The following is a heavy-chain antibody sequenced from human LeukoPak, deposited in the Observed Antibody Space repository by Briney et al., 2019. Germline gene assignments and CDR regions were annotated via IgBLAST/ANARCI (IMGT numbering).Heavy chain of an antibody. D-gene: IGHD1-26*01. CDR2: ISGSGGST. J-gene: IGHJ3*02. CDR1: GFTFKSYA. CDR3: AKGIGLANDAFDM. Sequence: GGSLRLSCAASGFTFKSYAMSWVRQAPGKGLEWVSTISGSGGSTYYADSVKGRFTISRDNSKNTLYLQMNSLRAEDTAIYYCAKGIGLANDAFDMSGQGTMVTVSS. V-gene: IGHV3-23*01.